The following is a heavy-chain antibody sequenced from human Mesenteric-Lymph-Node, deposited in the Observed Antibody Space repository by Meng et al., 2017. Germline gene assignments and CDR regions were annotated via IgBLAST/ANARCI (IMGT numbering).Heavy chain of an antibody. Sequence: KVSCKGSGYSFTSYWIGWVRQVPGKGLDWMAIISPGDSDTRYRPYFHGQVTISVDKSISTAYLQWNSLKASDTAMYYCARQAAVAGPGIDYWGQGTLVTVSS. V-gene: IGHV5-51*01. D-gene: IGHD6-19*01. CDR1: GYSFTSYW. CDR3: ARQAAVAGPGIDY. CDR2: ISPGDSDT. J-gene: IGHJ4*02.